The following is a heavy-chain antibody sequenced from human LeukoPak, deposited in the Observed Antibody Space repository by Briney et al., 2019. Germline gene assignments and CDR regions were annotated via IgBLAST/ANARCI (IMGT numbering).Heavy chain of an antibody. J-gene: IGHJ5*02. CDR2: IIPILGIA. D-gene: IGHD3-3*01. Sequence: ASVKVSCKASGGTFSSYTISWVRQAPGQGLEWMGRIIPILGIANYAQKFQGRVTITADKSTSTAYMELSSLRSEDTAVYYCARVGESNYDFWSGYYYKWFDPWGQGTLVTVSS. CDR1: GGTFSSYT. CDR3: ARVGESNYDFWSGYYYKWFDP. V-gene: IGHV1-69*02.